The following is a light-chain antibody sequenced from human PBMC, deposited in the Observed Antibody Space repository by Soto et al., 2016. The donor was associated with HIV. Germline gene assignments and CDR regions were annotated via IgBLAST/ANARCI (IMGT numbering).Light chain of an antibody. V-gene: IGKV1-5*03. CDR3: QQYNNVPWT. CDR1: QSISSW. J-gene: IGKJ1*01. Sequence: DIQMTQSPSTLSASVGDRVTITCRASQSISSWVAWYQQKPGKAPNLLIYKASNLESGVPSRFSGSGSGTDFTLTLSSVQPDDVGTYYCQQYNNVPWTFGQGTKLEMK. CDR2: KAS.